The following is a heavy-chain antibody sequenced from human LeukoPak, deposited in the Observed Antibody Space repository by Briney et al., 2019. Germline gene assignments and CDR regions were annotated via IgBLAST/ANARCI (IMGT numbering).Heavy chain of an antibody. CDR2: ISSTSTSI. CDR1: GFTFGSYT. J-gene: IGHJ3*02. V-gene: IGHV3-48*01. CDR3: ARVWGYDFWSPQGPGGTGRNAFDI. D-gene: IGHD3-3*01. Sequence: GGSLRLSCAASGFTFGSYTLNWVRQAPGKGLECISAISSTSTSIYYADSVKGRFTISRDNAKNSLYLQMNSLRVEDTAVYYCARVWGYDFWSPQGPGGTGRNAFDIWGQGTMVTVSS.